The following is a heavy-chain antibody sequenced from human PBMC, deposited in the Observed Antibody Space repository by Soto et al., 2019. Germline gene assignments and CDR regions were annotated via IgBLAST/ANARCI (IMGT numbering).Heavy chain of an antibody. D-gene: IGHD3-10*01. J-gene: IGHJ5*02. CDR3: ARDRVMVRGVIIYPNLGWFDP. V-gene: IGHV1-2*02. Sequence: QVQLVQSGAEVKKPGASVKVSCKASGYTFTGYYMHWVRQAPGQGLEWMGWINPNSGGTNYAQKFQGMVTMTTDKSISTADMELSRLRSDETAVYYCARDRVMVRGVIIYPNLGWFDPWGQGTLVTVSS. CDR2: INPNSGGT. CDR1: GYTFTGYY.